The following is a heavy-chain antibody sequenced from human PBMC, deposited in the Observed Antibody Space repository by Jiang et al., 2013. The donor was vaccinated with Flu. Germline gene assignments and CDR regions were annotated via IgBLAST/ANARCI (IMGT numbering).Heavy chain of an antibody. V-gene: IGHV4-39*01. CDR3: AGGKNIDGFDL. CDR2: IYYSGST. CDR1: GDSISSTNYY. D-gene: IGHD4-23*01. J-gene: IGHJ3*01. Sequence: GPGLVKPSETLSLTCTVSGDSISSTNYYWGWIRQPPGKSLEWIGAIYYSGSTYYNPSLKSRVTISLYTSKDQFSLRLSSVTAADTAVYHCAGGKNIDGFDLWGQGTVVTVSS.